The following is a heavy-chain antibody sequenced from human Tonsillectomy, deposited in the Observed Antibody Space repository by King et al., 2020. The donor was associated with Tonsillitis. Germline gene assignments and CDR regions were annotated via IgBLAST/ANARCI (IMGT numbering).Heavy chain of an antibody. V-gene: IGHV3-23*04. CDR2: ISNGGDNT. D-gene: IGHD1-26*01. CDR3: TKAGRGSEPRYFDL. CDR1: GFTFSSYA. J-gene: IGHJ2*01. Sequence: EVQLVESGGGLLQPGGSLRLSCAASGFTFSSYAMSWVRQAPGKGLEWVSGISNGGDNTYYGDSVKGRSTISRDNSKSTLDLQMNSLRVEDTAVYYCTKAGRGSEPRYFDLWGRGTLVTVSS.